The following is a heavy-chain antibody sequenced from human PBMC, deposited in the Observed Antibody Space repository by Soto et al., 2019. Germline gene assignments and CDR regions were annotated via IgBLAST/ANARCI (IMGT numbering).Heavy chain of an antibody. CDR1: GFTFINYA. Sequence: GGSLRLSCEASGFTFINYAMSWVRQSPGKGLEWVSSISDTGGDSYYADSMDGRFTVSRDNSKNTLYLQINSLKAEDTAIYYCVRDLYRSATMPCLDHWGQGALVTVSA. CDR3: VRDLYRSATMPCLDH. CDR2: ISDTGGDS. V-gene: IGHV3-23*01. D-gene: IGHD1-1*01. J-gene: IGHJ4*02.